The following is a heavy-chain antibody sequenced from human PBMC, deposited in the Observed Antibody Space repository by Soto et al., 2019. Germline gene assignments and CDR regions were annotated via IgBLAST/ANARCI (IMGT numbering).Heavy chain of an antibody. Sequence: PSETLSLTCTVSGGSISSYYWSWIRQPPGKGLEWIGYIYYSGSTNYNPSLKSRDTISVDTSKNQFSLKLSSVTAADTAVYYFARVGSLLWFGELLNWFDPWGQGTLVTVSS. J-gene: IGHJ5*02. CDR3: ARVGSLLWFGELLNWFDP. CDR1: GGSISSYY. V-gene: IGHV4-59*01. D-gene: IGHD3-10*01. CDR2: IYYSGST.